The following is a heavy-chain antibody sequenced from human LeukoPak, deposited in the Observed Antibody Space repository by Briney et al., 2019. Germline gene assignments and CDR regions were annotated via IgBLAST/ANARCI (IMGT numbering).Heavy chain of an antibody. J-gene: IGHJ4*02. Sequence: SSETLSLTCTVSGGSITPYYWSWIRQPPGKGLEWIGYIYYSGTTNYNPSLRSRVTISLDTSKNQFSLKLISVTAADTAVYSCARGPSPFDSWGQGTLATVSS. CDR2: IYYSGTT. V-gene: IGHV4-59*01. CDR1: GGSITPYY. CDR3: ARGPSPFDS.